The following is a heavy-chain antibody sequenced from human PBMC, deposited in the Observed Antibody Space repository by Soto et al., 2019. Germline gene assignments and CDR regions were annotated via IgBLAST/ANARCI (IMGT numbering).Heavy chain of an antibody. V-gene: IGHV1-24*01. CDR1: GYTLTELS. CDR3: AATRSPKWLRTPPHYDY. J-gene: IGHJ4*02. Sequence: VASVKVSCKVSGYTLTELSMHWVRQAPGKGLEWMGGFDPEDGETIYAQKFQGRVTMTEDTSTDTAYMELSSLRSEDTAVYYCAATRSPKWLRTPPHYDYWGQGTLVTVSS. D-gene: IGHD5-12*01. CDR2: FDPEDGET.